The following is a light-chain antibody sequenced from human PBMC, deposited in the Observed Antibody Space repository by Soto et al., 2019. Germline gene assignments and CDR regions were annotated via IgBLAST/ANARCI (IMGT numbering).Light chain of an antibody. V-gene: IGLV2-23*01. CDR2: EDS. Sequence: QSALTHPASVSGSPGQSITISCTGTSSDAGNYNFVSWYQQHPGKAPKVIIYEDSTRPSGVSNRISGSKSGNAASLTISGLQAEDEADYYCCSYAGSSTSWVFGGGTKVTVL. CDR1: SSDAGNYNF. J-gene: IGLJ3*02. CDR3: CSYAGSSTSWV.